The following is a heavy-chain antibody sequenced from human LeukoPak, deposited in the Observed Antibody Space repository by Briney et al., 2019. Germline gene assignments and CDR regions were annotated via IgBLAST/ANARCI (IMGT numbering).Heavy chain of an antibody. Sequence: HPGGSLRLSCAASGFTFSSYGMHWVRQAPGKGLEWVAVIWYDGSNKYYADSVKGRFTISRDNSKNTLYLQMNSLRAEDTAVYYCANGQLEAGGPNAFDIWGQGTMVTVSS. V-gene: IGHV3-33*06. CDR1: GFTFSSYG. CDR2: IWYDGSNK. D-gene: IGHD6-6*01. CDR3: ANGQLEAGGPNAFDI. J-gene: IGHJ3*02.